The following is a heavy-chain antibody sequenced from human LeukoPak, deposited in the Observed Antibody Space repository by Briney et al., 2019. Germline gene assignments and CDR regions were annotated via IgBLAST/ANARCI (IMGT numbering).Heavy chain of an antibody. Sequence: SETLSLTCTVSGGSISSSSYYWGWIRQPPGKGLEWIGSIYYSGSTYYNPSLKSRVTISVDTSKNQFSLKLSSVTAADTAVYYCARVHCTNGVCYTGLMVKSYFDYWGQGTLVTVSS. D-gene: IGHD2-8*01. CDR2: IYYSGST. J-gene: IGHJ4*02. CDR1: GGSISSSSYY. CDR3: ARVHCTNGVCYTGLMVKSYFDY. V-gene: IGHV4-39*07.